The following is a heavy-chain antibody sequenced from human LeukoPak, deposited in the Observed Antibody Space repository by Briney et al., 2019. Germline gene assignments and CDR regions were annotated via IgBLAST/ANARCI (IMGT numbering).Heavy chain of an antibody. CDR1: GGTFSSYA. J-gene: IGHJ6*03. CDR3: ARGNEYSGYDTYYYYYMDV. V-gene: IGHV1-69*05. Sequence: ASVKVSCKASGGTFSSYAISWVRQAPGQGLEWMGRIIPIFGTANYAQKFQGRVTITTDESTSTAYMELSSLRSEDTAVYYCARGNEYSGYDTYYYYYMDVWGKGTTVTVSS. D-gene: IGHD5-12*01. CDR2: IIPIFGTA.